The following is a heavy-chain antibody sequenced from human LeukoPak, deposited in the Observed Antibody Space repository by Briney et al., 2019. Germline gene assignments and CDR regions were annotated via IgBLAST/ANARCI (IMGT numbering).Heavy chain of an antibody. D-gene: IGHD3-9*01. CDR2: ISGSGGST. Sequence: AGGSLRLSCAASGFTSGSYVMNWVRQAPGKGLEWVSGISGSGGSTYYADSVKGRFTISRDTSKNTLYLQMNSLRAEDTAIYYCAKGTSYYDILTGFDYWGQGTLVTVSS. J-gene: IGHJ4*02. CDR3: AKGTSYYDILTGFDY. V-gene: IGHV3-23*01. CDR1: GFTSGSYV.